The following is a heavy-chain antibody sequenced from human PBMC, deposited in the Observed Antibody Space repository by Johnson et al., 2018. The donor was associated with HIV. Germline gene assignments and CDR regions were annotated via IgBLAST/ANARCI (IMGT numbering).Heavy chain of an antibody. V-gene: IGHV3-30*03. CDR1: GFTFSSYG. Sequence: QVQLVESGGGVVQPGRSLRLSCAASGFTFSSYGMHWVRQAPGKGLEWVAVISYDGSNKYYADSVKGRFTISRDNSKNTLYLQMNSLRAEDTAVYYCARAGANYYYDSSGYGAFDIWGQATMVTVSS. CDR2: ISYDGSNK. D-gene: IGHD3-22*01. CDR3: ARAGANYYYDSSGYGAFDI. J-gene: IGHJ3*02.